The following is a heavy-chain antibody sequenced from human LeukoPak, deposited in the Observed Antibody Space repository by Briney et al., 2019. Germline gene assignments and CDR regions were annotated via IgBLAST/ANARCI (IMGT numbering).Heavy chain of an antibody. CDR1: GYTFNGYY. D-gene: IGHD6-19*01. CDR2: VNPNSGAT. Sequence: APVKVSCKASGYTFNGYYLHWVRQAPGQGLEWMGWVNPNSGATTYAQKFQGRVTMTRDTSISTAYMELSRLRSDDTAVYFCARVRIPVAGDAFDIWGQGTMVTVSS. CDR3: ARVRIPVAGDAFDI. V-gene: IGHV1-2*02. J-gene: IGHJ3*02.